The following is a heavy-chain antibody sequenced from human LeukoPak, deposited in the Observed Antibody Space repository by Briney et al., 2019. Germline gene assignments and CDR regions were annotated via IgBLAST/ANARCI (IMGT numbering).Heavy chain of an antibody. CDR1: GGTFSSYA. CDR3: TTSPPRYSINQHDY. CDR2: IIPFLGRP. Sequence: SVKVSCTASGGTFSSYAISWVRQAPGQGLEWMGRIIPFLGRPNYAPEFQGRVTITADKSTSTAYMELSSLRSEDTAIYYCTTSPPRYSINQHDYWGQGTLVTVSS. V-gene: IGHV1-69*04. D-gene: IGHD4-11*01. J-gene: IGHJ4*02.